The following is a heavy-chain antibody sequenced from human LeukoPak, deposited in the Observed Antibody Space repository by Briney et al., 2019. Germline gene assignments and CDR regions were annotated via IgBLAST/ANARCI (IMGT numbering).Heavy chain of an antibody. J-gene: IGHJ3*01. CDR1: GGSISSSRYY. D-gene: IGHD6-25*01. CDR2: ISSSGSTT. CDR3: ARDEIPSGT. V-gene: IGHV3-11*01. Sequence: LSLTCTVSGGSISSSRYYMSWIRQAPGKGLEWVSYISSSGSTTYYADSVKGRFTISRDNSRSTVDLQMNSLRVEDTGIYYCARDEIPSGTWGQGTMVIVSS.